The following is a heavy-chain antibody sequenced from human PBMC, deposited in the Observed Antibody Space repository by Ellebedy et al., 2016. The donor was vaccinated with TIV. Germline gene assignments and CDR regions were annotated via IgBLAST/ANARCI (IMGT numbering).Heavy chain of an antibody. J-gene: IGHJ5*02. D-gene: IGHD3-10*01. CDR1: GFIFSNHG. Sequence: AASVKVPCKAPGFIFSNHGLHWVRQAPGQSLEWMGWINVDNGNTRYSQKFQGRVTIARDTSASTVSMDLSSLTSEDTAVYFCAREWFGGKWDLWGQGTLVTVSA. V-gene: IGHV1-3*01. CDR2: INVDNGNT. CDR3: AREWFGGKWDL.